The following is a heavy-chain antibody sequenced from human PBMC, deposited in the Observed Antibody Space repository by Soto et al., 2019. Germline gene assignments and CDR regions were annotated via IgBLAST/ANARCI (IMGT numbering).Heavy chain of an antibody. CDR1: GGSFSGYY. D-gene: IGHD6-6*01. Sequence: LSLTCAVYGGSFSGYYWSWIRQPPGKGLEWVGRTRNKANSYTTEYAASVKGRFTISRDDSKNSLYLQMNSLKTEDTAVYYCARIQLGYDAFDSWGQGTMVTVSS. CDR2: TRNKANSYTT. V-gene: IGHV3-72*01. CDR3: ARIQLGYDAFDS. J-gene: IGHJ3*02.